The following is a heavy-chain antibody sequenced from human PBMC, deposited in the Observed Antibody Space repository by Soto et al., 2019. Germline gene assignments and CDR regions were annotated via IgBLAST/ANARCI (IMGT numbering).Heavy chain of an antibody. CDR3: ARVAYFDTTGYYYYFDY. D-gene: IGHD3-22*01. J-gene: IGHJ4*02. CDR2: IYRSGNT. Sequence: SETLSLTCTVSGGSISSYYWSWIRQPPGKGLEWIGSIYRSGNTYYNPSLKSRVTISLDTSKNQFSLKLSSVTAADTAVYYCARVAYFDTTGYYYYFDYWGQGTLVTVSS. CDR1: GGSISSYY. V-gene: IGHV4-59*08.